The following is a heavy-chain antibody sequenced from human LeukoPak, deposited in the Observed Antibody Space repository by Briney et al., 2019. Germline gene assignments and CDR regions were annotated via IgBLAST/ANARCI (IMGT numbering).Heavy chain of an antibody. CDR3: ASSSPRPNYYGSGSPLDY. J-gene: IGHJ4*02. V-gene: IGHV4-61*05. CDR1: GGSISSSSYY. D-gene: IGHD3-10*01. Sequence: SETLSLTCTVSGGSISSSSYYWSWIRQPPGKGLEWIGYIYYSGSTNYNPSLKSRVTISVDTSKNQFSLKLSSVTAADTAVYYCASSSPRPNYYGSGSPLDYWGQGTLVTVSS. CDR2: IYYSGST.